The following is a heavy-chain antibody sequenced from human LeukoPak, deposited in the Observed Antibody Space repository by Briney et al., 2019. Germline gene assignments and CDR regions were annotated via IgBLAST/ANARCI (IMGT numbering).Heavy chain of an antibody. CDR3: ARAPSSIYSDYAEFDY. CDR1: GFTVSSNY. Sequence: GGSLRLSCAASGFTVSSNYMTWVRQAPGKGLEWVSVIYSGGDTYYTDSVKGRFTISRDNSKNTLYLQMNSLRVEDTAVYYCARAPSSIYSDYAEFDYWGQGTLVTVSS. V-gene: IGHV3-53*01. D-gene: IGHD4-11*01. J-gene: IGHJ4*02. CDR2: IYSGGDT.